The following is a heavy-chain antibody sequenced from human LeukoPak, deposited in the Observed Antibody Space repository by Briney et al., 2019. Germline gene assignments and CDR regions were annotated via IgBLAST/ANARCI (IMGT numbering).Heavy chain of an antibody. D-gene: IGHD3-3*01. CDR1: GGTFSSYA. J-gene: IGHJ5*02. CDR2: IIPIFGTA. CDR3: ARDRISGGYDFWSVRNWFDP. Sequence: SVKVSCKASGGTFSSYAISWVRQAPGQGLEWMGGIIPIFGTANYAQKFQGRVTISADKSTSTAYMELSSLRSADTAVYYCARDRISGGYDFWSVRNWFDPWGPGTLVTVSS. V-gene: IGHV1-69*06.